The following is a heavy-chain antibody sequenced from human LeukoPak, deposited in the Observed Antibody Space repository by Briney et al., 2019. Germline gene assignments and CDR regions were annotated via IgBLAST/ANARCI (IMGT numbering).Heavy chain of an antibody. CDR1: GFTFSSYA. CDR3: VIAAAGTTG. D-gene: IGHD6-13*01. J-gene: IGHJ4*02. V-gene: IGHV3-30*01. Sequence: GRSLRLSCAASGFTFSSYAMHWVRQAPGKGLEWVAVISYDGSNKYYADSVKGRFTISRDNSKNTLYLQMNSLRAEDTAVYYCVIAAAGTTGWGQGTLVTVSS. CDR2: ISYDGSNK.